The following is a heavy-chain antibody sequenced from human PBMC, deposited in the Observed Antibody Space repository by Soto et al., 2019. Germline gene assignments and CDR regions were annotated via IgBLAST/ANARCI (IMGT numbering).Heavy chain of an antibody. Sequence: QVQRVQSGAEVKKPGASVKVSCKASGYTFTSYGISWVRQAPGQGLEWMGWISAYNGNTNYAQKLQGRVTMTTDTSTSTAYMELRSLRSDDTAVYYCATNLYDYVWGSYRYDAFDIWGQGTMVTVSS. V-gene: IGHV1-18*01. CDR1: GYTFTSYG. CDR2: ISAYNGNT. CDR3: ATNLYDYVWGSYRYDAFDI. D-gene: IGHD3-16*02. J-gene: IGHJ3*02.